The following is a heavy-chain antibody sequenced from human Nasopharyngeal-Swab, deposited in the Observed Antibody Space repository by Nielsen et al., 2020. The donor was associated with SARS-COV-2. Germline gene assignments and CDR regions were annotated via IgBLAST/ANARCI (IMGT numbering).Heavy chain of an antibody. CDR3: ARGLVDVNMILVVIGFSYWLDS. Sequence: GSLRLSCAVSGGSFTAYYWGWIRQPPGKGLEWIGEINHRGTTNYNPSLKSRVTISADTSKNQFSLKLNSVTAADTAVYYCARGLVDVNMILVVIGFSYWLDSWGQGTLVTVSS. D-gene: IGHD3-22*01. CDR2: INHRGTT. V-gene: IGHV4-34*01. CDR1: GGSFTAYY. J-gene: IGHJ5*01.